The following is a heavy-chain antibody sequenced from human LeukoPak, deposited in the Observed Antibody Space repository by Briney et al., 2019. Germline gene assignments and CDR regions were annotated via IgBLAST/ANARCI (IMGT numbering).Heavy chain of an antibody. Sequence: SETLPLTCTVSGDSVTSGTFYWAWLRQPPGKGLEWIATVYYTGSTYYNPSLKSRVTISIDTSKNQFSLKLSSVVAPDTALYYCARHSGSGSLSRPFDPWGQGTLVTVSS. J-gene: IGHJ5*02. D-gene: IGHD3-10*01. CDR2: VYYTGST. CDR3: ARHSGSGSLSRPFDP. V-gene: IGHV4-39*01. CDR1: GDSVTSGTFY.